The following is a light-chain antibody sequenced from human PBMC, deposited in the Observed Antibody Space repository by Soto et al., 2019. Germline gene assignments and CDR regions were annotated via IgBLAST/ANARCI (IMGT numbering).Light chain of an antibody. CDR1: SSDVGGYNY. V-gene: IGLV2-14*01. J-gene: IGLJ1*01. CDR3: SSYTSSSTPYV. Sequence: QSVLTQPASVSGSPGQSITISCTGTSSDVGGYNYVSWYQQHPGKAPKLMIYEVSNRPSGVSHRFSGSKSGNTASLTISGLQAEDEADYSCSSYTSSSTPYVFGTGTKVTVL. CDR2: EVS.